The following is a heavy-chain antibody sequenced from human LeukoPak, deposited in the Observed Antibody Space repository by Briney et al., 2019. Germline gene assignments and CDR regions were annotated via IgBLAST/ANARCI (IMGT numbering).Heavy chain of an antibody. J-gene: IGHJ4*02. CDR2: ISYDGSNK. Sequence: PGRSLRLSCAASGFTFSSYAMHWVRQAPGEGLEWVAVISYDGSNKYYADSVKGRFTISRDNSKNTLYLQMNSLRAEDTAVYYCARDTVGSSTSFDYWGQGTLVTVSS. CDR1: GFTFSSYA. D-gene: IGHD2-2*01. CDR3: ARDTVGSSTSFDY. V-gene: IGHV3-30*04.